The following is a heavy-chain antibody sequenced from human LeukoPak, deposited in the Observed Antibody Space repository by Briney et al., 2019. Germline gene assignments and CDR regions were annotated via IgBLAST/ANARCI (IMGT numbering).Heavy chain of an antibody. J-gene: IGHJ4*02. Sequence: SQTLSLTCTVSGGSISSGDYYWSWIRQPPGKGLEWIGYIYYSGSTYYNPSLKSRVTISVDTSKNQFSLKLSSVTAADTAVYYCARAVPAASGYFDYWGQGTLVTVSS. D-gene: IGHD2-2*01. V-gene: IGHV4-30-4*08. CDR2: IYYSGST. CDR1: GGSISSGDYY. CDR3: ARAVPAASGYFDY.